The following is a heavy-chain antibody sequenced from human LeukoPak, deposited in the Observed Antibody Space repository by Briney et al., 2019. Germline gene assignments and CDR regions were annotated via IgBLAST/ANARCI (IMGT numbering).Heavy chain of an antibody. D-gene: IGHD6-19*01. Sequence: GASVKVSCKASGYTFTSYGISWVRQAPGQGLEWMGWISAYNGNTNYAQKLQGRVTMTTDTSTSTAYMELRSLRSDDTAVYYCARDAKKQWLDGQFDYWGQGTLVTVSS. V-gene: IGHV1-18*01. CDR1: GYTFTSYG. CDR2: ISAYNGNT. CDR3: ARDAKKQWLDGQFDY. J-gene: IGHJ4*02.